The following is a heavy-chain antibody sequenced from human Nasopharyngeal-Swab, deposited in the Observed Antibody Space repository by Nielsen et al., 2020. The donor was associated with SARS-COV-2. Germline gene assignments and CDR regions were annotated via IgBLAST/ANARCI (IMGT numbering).Heavy chain of an antibody. V-gene: IGHV3-64*01. D-gene: IGHD3-10*01. J-gene: IGHJ3*02. Sequence: VRQAPGKGLEYVSAISSNGGSTYCANSVKGRFTISRDNSKNTLYLQMGSLRAEDMAVYYCARDPGWGGDGAFDIWGQGTMVTVSS. CDR3: ARDPGWGGDGAFDI. CDR2: ISSNGGST.